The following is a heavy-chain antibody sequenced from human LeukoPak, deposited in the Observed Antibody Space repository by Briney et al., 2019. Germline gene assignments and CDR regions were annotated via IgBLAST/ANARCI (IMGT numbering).Heavy chain of an antibody. V-gene: IGHV3-7*01. Sequence: GGSLRLSCAASGFTFSSYWMSWVRQAPGKGLEWVANIKQDGSEKYYVDSVKGRFTISRDNAKNSLYLQMNSLRAEDTAVYYCASPHVEMATIFAFDIWGQGTMVTVSS. D-gene: IGHD5-24*01. CDR3: ASPHVEMATIFAFDI. CDR1: GFTFSSYW. CDR2: IKQDGSEK. J-gene: IGHJ3*02.